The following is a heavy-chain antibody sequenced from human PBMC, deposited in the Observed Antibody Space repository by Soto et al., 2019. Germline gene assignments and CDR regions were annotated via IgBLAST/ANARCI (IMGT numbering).Heavy chain of an antibody. Sequence: LSLTCTVSGTSISSYYWSWVRQPPGKGLEWIANIHYSGTTNYNPSLASRVTLSVDTSKNQFSLKMTSVTAADRAMYFCARYNSYAIVYWGRATLLTVSS. J-gene: IGHJ4*01. CDR3: ARYNSYAIVY. V-gene: IGHV4-59*01. D-gene: IGHD2-8*01. CDR2: IHYSGTT. CDR1: GTSISSYY.